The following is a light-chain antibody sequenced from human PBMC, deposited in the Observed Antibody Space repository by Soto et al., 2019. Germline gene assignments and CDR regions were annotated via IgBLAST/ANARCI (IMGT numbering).Light chain of an antibody. CDR2: AAS. Sequence: DIQMTQSPSSLSASVGDRVTITCRASQIISTYLNWYQQKVGKAPKLLSYAASSLQRGVPSRFSGSGSGTDFTHTISSLQPEDFATYYCQQSYSTPRTFGQGTKLEIK. CDR3: QQSYSTPRT. V-gene: IGKV1-39*01. CDR1: QIISTY. J-gene: IGKJ2*02.